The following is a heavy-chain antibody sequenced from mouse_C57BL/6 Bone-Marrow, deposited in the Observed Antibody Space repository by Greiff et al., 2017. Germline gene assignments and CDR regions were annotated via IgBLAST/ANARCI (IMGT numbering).Heavy chain of an antibody. CDR1: GYTFTSYT. J-gene: IGHJ2*01. Sequence: VQLQQSGAELARPGASVKMSCKASGYTFTSYTMHWVNQRPGQGLEWIGYINPSSGYTKYNQKFKDKATLTADKSSSTAYMQLSSLTSEDSAVYYCARGGKYYGNYGDYWGQGTTLTVSS. CDR2: INPSSGYT. V-gene: IGHV1-4*01. CDR3: ARGGKYYGNYGDY. D-gene: IGHD2-1*01.